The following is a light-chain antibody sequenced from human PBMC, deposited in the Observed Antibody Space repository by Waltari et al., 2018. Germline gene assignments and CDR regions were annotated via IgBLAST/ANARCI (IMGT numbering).Light chain of an antibody. V-gene: IGLV3-21*04. Sequence: SYVLTQPPSVSVAPGKTASLTCGGNNIGPKSVNWYQQKPGQAPILLIYFDSDRPSGIPDRFSGSNSGHTATLTISRVEAGDEAAYYCQVWDTSADHLVVFGGGTNLTVV. CDR1: NIGPKS. CDR2: FDS. CDR3: QVWDTSADHLVV. J-gene: IGLJ2*01.